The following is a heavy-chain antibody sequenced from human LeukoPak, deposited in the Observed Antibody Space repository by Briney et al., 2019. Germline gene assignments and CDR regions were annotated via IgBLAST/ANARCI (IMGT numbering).Heavy chain of an antibody. CDR3: ARDCSSTSCPIDDALDI. J-gene: IGHJ3*02. CDR2: IYYSGST. Sequence: SQTLSLTCTVSGGSISSGDYYWSWIRQPPGKGLEWIGYIYYSGSTYYNPSLKSRVTISVDTSKNQFSLKLSSVTAADTAVYYCARDCSSTSCPIDDALDIWGQGTMVTVSS. D-gene: IGHD2-2*01. CDR1: GGSISSGDYY. V-gene: IGHV4-30-4*01.